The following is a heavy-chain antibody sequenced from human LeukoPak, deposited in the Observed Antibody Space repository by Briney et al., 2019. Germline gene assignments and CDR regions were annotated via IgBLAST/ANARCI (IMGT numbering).Heavy chain of an antibody. CDR2: INPTSGST. Sequence: ASVKLSCKASGYTFTSYFLHWVRQAPGQGLEWLGIINPTSGSTTYAQKFLGRVTVTRDRPTSTVYMELNSLRSEDTAVYYCARDGGYSSGYYRGLYWGQGTLVTVSS. V-gene: IGHV1-46*01. D-gene: IGHD6-19*01. J-gene: IGHJ4*02. CDR1: GYTFTSYF. CDR3: ARDGGYSSGYYRGLY.